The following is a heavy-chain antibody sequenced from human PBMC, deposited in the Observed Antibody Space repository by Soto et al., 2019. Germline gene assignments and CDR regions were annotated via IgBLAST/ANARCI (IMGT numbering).Heavy chain of an antibody. Sequence: GESLKISCKGSGYSFTSYWIGWVRQMPGKGLEWMGIIYPGDSDTRYSPSFQGQVTISADKSISTAYLQWSSLKASDTAMYYCARDIVVVPAAIGSAPAYYYYGMDVWGQGTTVTSP. D-gene: IGHD2-2*02. CDR3: ARDIVVVPAAIGSAPAYYYYGMDV. CDR2: IYPGDSDT. V-gene: IGHV5-51*01. CDR1: GYSFTSYW. J-gene: IGHJ6*02.